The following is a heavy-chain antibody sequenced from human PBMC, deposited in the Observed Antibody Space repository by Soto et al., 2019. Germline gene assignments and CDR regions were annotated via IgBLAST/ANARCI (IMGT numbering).Heavy chain of an antibody. CDR2: IKQDGSEK. Sequence: GGSLRLSCAASGFTFSSYWMSWVRQAPGKGLEWVANIKQDGSEKYYVDSVKGRFTISRDNAKNSLYLQMNSLRAEDTAVYYCARDLHDILTGYYGPDDYWGQGTLVTVSS. CDR3: ARDLHDILTGYYGPDDY. J-gene: IGHJ4*02. V-gene: IGHV3-7*01. D-gene: IGHD3-9*01. CDR1: GFTFSSYW.